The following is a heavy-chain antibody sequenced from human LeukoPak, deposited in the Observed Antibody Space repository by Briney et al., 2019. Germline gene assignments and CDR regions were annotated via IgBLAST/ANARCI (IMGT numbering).Heavy chain of an antibody. D-gene: IGHD1-26*01. J-gene: IGHJ4*02. CDR1: GGSISSSSYY. CDR3: ARDQAGATR. CDR2: IYYSGST. V-gene: IGHV4-39*07. Sequence: PSETLSLTCTVSGGSISSSSYYWGWIRQPPGKGLEWIGSIYYSGSTYYNPSLKSRVTISVDTSKNQFSLKLSSVTAADTAVYYCARDQAGATRWGQGTLVTVSS.